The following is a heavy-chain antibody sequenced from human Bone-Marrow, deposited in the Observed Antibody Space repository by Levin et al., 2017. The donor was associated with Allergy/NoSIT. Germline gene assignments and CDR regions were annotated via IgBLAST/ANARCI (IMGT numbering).Heavy chain of an antibody. CDR2: IYSGGDT. CDR3: ARDYYFDH. J-gene: IGHJ4*02. V-gene: IGHV3-53*01. Sequence: PGGSLRLSCVVSGFIVSSNFMTWVRQAPGKGLEWVSVIYSGGDTHYADSVKGRFIISRDTSKNTLYLQMNGLRAEDTAVYYCARDYYFDHWGQGTLVTVSS. CDR1: GFIVSSNF.